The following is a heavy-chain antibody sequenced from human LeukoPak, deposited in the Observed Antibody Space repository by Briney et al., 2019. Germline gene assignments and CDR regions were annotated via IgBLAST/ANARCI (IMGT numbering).Heavy chain of an antibody. D-gene: IGHD6-25*01. Sequence: ASVKVSCKASGYTFTGYYMHWVRQAPGQGLEWMGWINPNSGGTNYAQKFQGRVTMTRDTSISTAYMELSRLRSDDTAVYYCARDRAIAAAGPNDYWGQGTLVTVSS. CDR3: ARDRAIAAAGPNDY. CDR2: INPNSGGT. CDR1: GYTFTGYY. J-gene: IGHJ4*02. V-gene: IGHV1-2*02.